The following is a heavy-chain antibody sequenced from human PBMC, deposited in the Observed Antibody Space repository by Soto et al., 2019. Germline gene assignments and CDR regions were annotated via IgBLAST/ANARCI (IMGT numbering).Heavy chain of an antibody. CDR1: GYTFTGYY. D-gene: IGHD3-3*01. Sequence: ASVKVSCKASGYTFTGYYRHWVRQAPGQGLEWMGWINPNSGGTNYAQKFQGRFTISRDNAKNSLYLQMNSLRAEDTAVYYCATKGRRYDFWSGYDYYYYYGMDVWGQGTTVTVSS. CDR3: ATKGRRYDFWSGYDYYYYYGMDV. CDR2: INPNSGGT. V-gene: IGHV1-2*02. J-gene: IGHJ6*02.